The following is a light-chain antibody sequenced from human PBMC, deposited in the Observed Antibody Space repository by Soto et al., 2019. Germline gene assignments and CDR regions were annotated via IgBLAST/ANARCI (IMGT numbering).Light chain of an antibody. CDR1: PDISNY. CDR3: QQYDNLPPIT. CDR2: DAS. Sequence: IQIPQSPSSLSASVGDRVTITGQATPDISNYLNCFQQTPGKAPTLLIYDASNLETGVPSRFSVIGSGTDYTFTISSLQPADIATYYCQQYDNLPPITFGQGTRLEIK. J-gene: IGKJ5*01. V-gene: IGKV1-33*01.